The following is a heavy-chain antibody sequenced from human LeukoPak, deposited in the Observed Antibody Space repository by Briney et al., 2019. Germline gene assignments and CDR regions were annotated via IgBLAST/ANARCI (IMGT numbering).Heavy chain of an antibody. J-gene: IGHJ6*02. D-gene: IGHD3-22*01. Sequence: PGGSLRLPCEASGFPFRNIAMPGVRQAPGKGLEWWAVISNDGSNKYYADSVKGRFTISRDNSKNTLYLQMNSLRAEDTAVYYCARTYHYDSSGYPTYYGMDVWGQGTTVTVSS. CDR3: ARTYHYDSSGYPTYYGMDV. CDR2: ISNDGSNK. CDR1: GFPFRNIA. V-gene: IGHV3-30-3*01.